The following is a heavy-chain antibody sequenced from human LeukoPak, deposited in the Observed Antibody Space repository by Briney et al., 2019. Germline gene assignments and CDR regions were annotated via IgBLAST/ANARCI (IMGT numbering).Heavy chain of an antibody. D-gene: IGHD5-18*01. CDR1: GFTFSSNW. CDR2: INEDGSTT. V-gene: IGHV3-74*01. Sequence: GGSLRLSCAASGFTFSSNWMHWVRQAPGKGLVWVSRINEDGSTTNYADSVKGRSTIFRDNAKNTLYLQMNSLRAEDTAVYYCARDPGTAMGRALDYWGQGTLVTVSS. J-gene: IGHJ4*02. CDR3: ARDPGTAMGRALDY.